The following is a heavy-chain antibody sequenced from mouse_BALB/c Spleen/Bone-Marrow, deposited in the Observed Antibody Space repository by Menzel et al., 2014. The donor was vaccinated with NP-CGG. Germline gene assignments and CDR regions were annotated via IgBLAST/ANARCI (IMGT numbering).Heavy chain of an antibody. V-gene: IGHV1-69*02. CDR2: IDPSDSYT. CDR1: GYTFTSYW. CDR3: ARWLLRYYAMDD. Sequence: QVQLKESGAELVKPGAPVKLSCKASGYTFTSYWMHWVKQRPGQGLEWIGEIDPSDSYTNYNQKFKGKATLTVDKSSSTAYMQLSSLTSEDSAVYFCARWLLRYYAMDDWGQGTSVTVSS. J-gene: IGHJ4*01. D-gene: IGHD2-3*01.